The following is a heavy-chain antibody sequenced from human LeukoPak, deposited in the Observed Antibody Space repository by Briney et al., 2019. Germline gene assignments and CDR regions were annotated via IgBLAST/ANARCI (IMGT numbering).Heavy chain of an antibody. CDR1: GFTVSSNY. Sequence: GGSLRLSCAASGFTVSSNYMSWVRQAPGKGLEWVSVIYSGGSTYYADSVKGRFTICRDNSKNTLYLQMNSLRAEDTAVYYCARVLRYFDWLPNWFDPWGQGTLVTVSS. V-gene: IGHV3-53*01. CDR2: IYSGGST. D-gene: IGHD3-9*01. CDR3: ARVLRYFDWLPNWFDP. J-gene: IGHJ5*02.